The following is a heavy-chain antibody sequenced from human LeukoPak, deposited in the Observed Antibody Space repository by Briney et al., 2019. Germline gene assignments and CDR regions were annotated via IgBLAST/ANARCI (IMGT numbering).Heavy chain of an antibody. V-gene: IGHV1-18*01. Sequence: ASVKVSCKASGYTFTSYGISWVRQAPGQGLEWMGWISAYNGNTNYAQKLQGRVTMTTDTSTSTAYMELRSLRSEDTAVYYCATVKWYGDYADAFDIWGQGTMVTVSS. CDR1: GYTFTSYG. CDR2: ISAYNGNT. J-gene: IGHJ3*02. D-gene: IGHD4-17*01. CDR3: ATVKWYGDYADAFDI.